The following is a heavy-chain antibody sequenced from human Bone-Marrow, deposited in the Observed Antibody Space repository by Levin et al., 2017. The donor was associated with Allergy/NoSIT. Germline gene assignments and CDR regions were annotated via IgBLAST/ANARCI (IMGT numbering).Heavy chain of an antibody. CDR2: ISGSGTNT. CDR1: GFIFSTYA. V-gene: IGHV3-23*01. Sequence: GESLKISCAASGFIFSTYAVGWVRQAPGKGLEWVSIISGSGTNTYYADSVKGRFTISRDNSKSTVYLQMDSLRGEDTAVYYCAKRGGGPVVAAPFDYWGQGTLVTVSS. J-gene: IGHJ4*02. CDR3: AKRGGGPVVAAPFDY. D-gene: IGHD2-15*01.